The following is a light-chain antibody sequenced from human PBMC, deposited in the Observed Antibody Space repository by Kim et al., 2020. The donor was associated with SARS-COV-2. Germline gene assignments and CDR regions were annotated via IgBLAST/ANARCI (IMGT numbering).Light chain of an antibody. CDR1: SSNIGAYYD. CDR3: QSYDRSLSGSV. Sequence: RGTIACTGSSSNIGAYYDVHWYQQLPGRAPKLLIYDNINRPSGVPDRISGSKSGTSASLVITGLQAEDEAVYYCQSYDRSLSGSVFGGGTKLTVL. J-gene: IGLJ3*02. CDR2: DNI. V-gene: IGLV1-40*01.